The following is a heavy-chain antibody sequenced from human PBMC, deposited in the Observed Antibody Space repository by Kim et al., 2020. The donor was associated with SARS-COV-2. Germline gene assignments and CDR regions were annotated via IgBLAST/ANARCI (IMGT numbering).Heavy chain of an antibody. Sequence: SETLSLTCTVSGASISNYYWSWIRQPPGKGLEWIAYIHSSGITKYNPSLDSRVTMSIDTSKNQFSLRLSSVTAADTAVYYCARHPGGGWFDPWAREPWSP. V-gene: IGHV4-59*08. CDR2: IHSSGIT. D-gene: IGHD3-16*01. CDR1: GASISNYY. J-gene: IGHJ5*02. CDR3: ARHPGGGWFDP.